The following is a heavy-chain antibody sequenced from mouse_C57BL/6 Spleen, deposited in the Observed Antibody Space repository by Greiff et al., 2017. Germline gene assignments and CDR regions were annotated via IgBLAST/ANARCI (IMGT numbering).Heavy chain of an antibody. V-gene: IGHV5-6*01. Sequence: EVQVVESGGDLVKPGGSLKLSCAASGFTFSSYGMSWVRQTPDKRLEWVATISSGGSYTYYPDSVKGRFTISRDNANNTLYLQMSSLKSEDTAMDYCARLQGTRDYWGQRTTLTVSS. CDR3: ARLQGTRDY. J-gene: IGHJ2*01. D-gene: IGHD3-2*02. CDR2: ISSGGSYT. CDR1: GFTFSSYG.